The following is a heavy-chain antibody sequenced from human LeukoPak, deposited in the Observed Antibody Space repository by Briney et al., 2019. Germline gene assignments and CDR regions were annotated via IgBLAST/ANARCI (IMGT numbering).Heavy chain of an antibody. CDR1: GDSISTNHW. V-gene: IGHV4-4*02. J-gene: IGHJ4*02. D-gene: IGHD5-24*01. Sequence: SGNLSLTCAVSGDSISTNHWWSWVRQPPGKGLEWIGEVYHSGSTNYNPSLKSRVTISVDKSKNLFSLKLTSVTAADTAIYYCASARWDYWGQGTLVTVSS. CDR2: VYHSGST. CDR3: ASARWDY.